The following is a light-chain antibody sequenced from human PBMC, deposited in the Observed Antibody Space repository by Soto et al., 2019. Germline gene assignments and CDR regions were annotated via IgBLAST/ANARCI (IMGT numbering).Light chain of an antibody. Sequence: SYLAWYQQKPGQAPRLLIYDASNRATGIPARFSGSGSGTDFTLTISSLEPEDFAVYYCQQRSNWPPVTFGQGTRLEIK. J-gene: IGKJ5*01. CDR1: SY. V-gene: IGKV3-11*01. CDR3: QQRSNWPPVT. CDR2: DAS.